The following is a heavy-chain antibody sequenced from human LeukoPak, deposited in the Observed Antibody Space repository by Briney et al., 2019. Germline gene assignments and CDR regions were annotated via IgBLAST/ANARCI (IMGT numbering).Heavy chain of an antibody. J-gene: IGHJ4*02. CDR1: GYTFTSYY. CDR3: ARDPYFDCDSSSYYFDY. CDR2: INPSGGST. D-gene: IGHD3-22*01. V-gene: IGHV1-46*01. Sequence: VASVKVSCKASGYTFTSYYMHWVRQAPGQGLEWMGIINPSGGSTSYAQKFQGRVTMTRDMSTSTVYMELSSLRSEDTAVYYCARDPYFDCDSSSYYFDYWGQGTLVTVSS.